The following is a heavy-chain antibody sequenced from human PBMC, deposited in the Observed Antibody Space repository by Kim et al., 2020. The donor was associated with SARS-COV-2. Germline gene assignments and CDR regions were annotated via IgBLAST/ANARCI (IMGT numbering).Heavy chain of an antibody. CDR3: ARVGCSSTSCYFQGY. CDR1: GFTFSSYS. V-gene: IGHV3-21*01. Sequence: GGSLRLSCAASGFTFSSYSMNWVRQAPGKGLEWVSSISSSSSYIYYADSVKGRFTISRDNAKNSLYLQMNSLRAEDTAVYYCARVGCSSTSCYFQGYWGQGTLVTVSS. D-gene: IGHD2-2*01. J-gene: IGHJ4*02. CDR2: ISSSSSYI.